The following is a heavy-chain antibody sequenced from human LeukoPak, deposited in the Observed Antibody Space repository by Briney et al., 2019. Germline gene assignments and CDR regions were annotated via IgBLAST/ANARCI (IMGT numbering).Heavy chain of an antibody. D-gene: IGHD2-15*01. Sequence: ASVKVSCKASGYTFTSYGFNWVRQAPGQGLEWMGWISAYNGNTNYAQKLQGRVTMTTDTSTSTAYMELRSLRSDDTAVYYCARDRGRAYCSGGSCYSGYWGQGTLVTVSS. CDR1: GYTFTSYG. J-gene: IGHJ4*02. V-gene: IGHV1-18*04. CDR3: ARDRGRAYCSGGSCYSGY. CDR2: ISAYNGNT.